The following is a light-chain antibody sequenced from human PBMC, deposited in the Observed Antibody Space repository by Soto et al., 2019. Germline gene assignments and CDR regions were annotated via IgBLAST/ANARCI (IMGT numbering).Light chain of an antibody. Sequence: DIQMTQSPSTLSATVGDRVTITFRASQSVSNWLAWYQQKPGKAPKLLIYKASTLKSGVPSRFSGSGSGTEFTLTISSLQTDDFATYYCQQYNSYWTFGQGTMVDI. CDR2: KAS. V-gene: IGKV1-5*03. CDR3: QQYNSYWT. J-gene: IGKJ1*01. CDR1: QSVSNW.